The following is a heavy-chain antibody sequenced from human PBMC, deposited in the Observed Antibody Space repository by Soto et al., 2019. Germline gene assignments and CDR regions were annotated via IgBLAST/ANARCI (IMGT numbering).Heavy chain of an antibody. CDR1: GDSVSSNSAA. V-gene: IGHV6-1*01. CDR2: TYYRSKWYN. J-gene: IGHJ6*02. CDR3: ARTSGYSSGWATEDHYYSYYGMDV. D-gene: IGHD6-19*01. Sequence: SQTLSLTCAISGDSVSSNSAAWNWIRQSPSRGLEWLGRTYYRSKWYNDYAVSVKSRITINPDTSKNQFSLQLNSVTPEDTAVYYCARTSGYSSGWATEDHYYSYYGMDVWGQGITVTVSS.